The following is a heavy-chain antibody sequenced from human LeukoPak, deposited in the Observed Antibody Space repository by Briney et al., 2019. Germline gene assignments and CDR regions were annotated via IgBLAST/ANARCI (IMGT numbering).Heavy chain of an antibody. CDR3: ARYAVAGIDY. Sequence: GGPLRLSCAASGFTFSSYSMNWVRQAPGKGLEWVSSISSSSSYIYYADSVKGRFTISRDNAKNSLYLQMNSLRAEDTAVYYCARYAVAGIDYWGQGTLVTVSS. J-gene: IGHJ4*02. CDR1: GFTFSSYS. CDR2: ISSSSSYI. V-gene: IGHV3-21*01. D-gene: IGHD6-19*01.